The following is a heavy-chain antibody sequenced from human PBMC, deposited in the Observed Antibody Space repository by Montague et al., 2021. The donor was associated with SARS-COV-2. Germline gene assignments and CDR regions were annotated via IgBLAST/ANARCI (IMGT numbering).Heavy chain of an antibody. J-gene: IGHJ4*02. V-gene: IGHV4-61*02. Sequence: TLSLTCRRSAPSITSGAGSGRWSTRPAWRHLGCFGRIYTIGGTKYNPSLNSRVTILVDTSKNQFSLNLRSVTAADTAVYYCARVGGGTTRYFDNWGQGTLVTVSS. CDR1: APSITSGAGS. D-gene: IGHD1-1*01. CDR3: ARVGGGTTRYFDN. CDR2: IYTIGGT.